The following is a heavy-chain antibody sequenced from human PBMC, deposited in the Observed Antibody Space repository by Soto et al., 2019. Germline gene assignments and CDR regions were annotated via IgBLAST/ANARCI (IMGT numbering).Heavy chain of an antibody. CDR3: ARVSGTTEGTRGMDV. Sequence: VQLVQSGAEVKKPGSSVKVSCTTSGDILSGYTFSWVRQAPGQGLEWMGRIIPIIGAPFSTQKFQDRVDFTADISTNTVCMDLRSLTAEDTAVYYCARVSGTTEGTRGMDVWGTGTTVTVSS. V-gene: IGHV1-69*08. J-gene: IGHJ6*04. CDR2: IIPIIGAP. D-gene: IGHD1-1*01. CDR1: GDILSGYT.